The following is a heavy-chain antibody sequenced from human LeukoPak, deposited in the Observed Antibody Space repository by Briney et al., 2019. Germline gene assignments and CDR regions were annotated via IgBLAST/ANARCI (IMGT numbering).Heavy chain of an antibody. D-gene: IGHD3-22*01. V-gene: IGHV3-23*01. J-gene: IGHJ4*02. Sequence: GGSLRLSCAASGFTFSSYAMSWVRQAPGKGLEWVSAISGSGGSTYYADSVKGRFTISRDNSKNTLYLQMNNLRAEDTAVYYCAKDMVDSKRTYYDSSGYYSRWGQGTLVTVSS. CDR1: GFTFSSYA. CDR2: ISGSGGST. CDR3: AKDMVDSKRTYYDSSGYYSR.